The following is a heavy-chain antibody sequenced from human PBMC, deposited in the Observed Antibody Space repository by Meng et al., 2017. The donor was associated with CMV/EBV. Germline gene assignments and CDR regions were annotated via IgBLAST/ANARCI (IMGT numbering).Heavy chain of an antibody. Sequence: ASVKVSCKVSGYTLTDLSMHWVRQAPGKGLEWMGGFDPEDGETLYAQKFQGRVTMTEDTSTDTAYMELSSLRSEDTAVYYCATAREDCSSTSCYTYYFDYWGQGTLVTVSS. CDR3: ATAREDCSSTSCYTYYFDY. V-gene: IGHV1-24*01. J-gene: IGHJ4*02. CDR1: GYTLTDLS. D-gene: IGHD2-2*02. CDR2: FDPEDGET.